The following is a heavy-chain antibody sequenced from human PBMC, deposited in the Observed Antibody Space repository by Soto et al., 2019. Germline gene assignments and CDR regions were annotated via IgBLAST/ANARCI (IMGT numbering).Heavy chain of an antibody. CDR1: GYTFTNYA. CDR3: ARDQGIPYCGGDCYSDWYFDL. CDR2: LNPGNGNT. D-gene: IGHD2-21*01. Sequence: QVQLVQSGAEVKEPGASVKVSCRASGYTFTNYAIHWVRQAPGQRLVWMGWLNPGNGNTKYPQKFQGRVTITRDTSASTAYMFLSSMRSEDTAVYYCARDQGIPYCGGDCYSDWYFDLWGRGTLVTVSS. J-gene: IGHJ2*01. V-gene: IGHV1-3*01.